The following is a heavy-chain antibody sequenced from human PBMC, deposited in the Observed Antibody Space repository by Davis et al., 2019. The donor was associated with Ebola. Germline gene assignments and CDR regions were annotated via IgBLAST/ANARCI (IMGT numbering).Heavy chain of an antibody. CDR1: GDSISTSY. V-gene: IGHV4-59*08. Sequence: MPSETLSLTCGVSGDSISTSYWSWIRQPPGKGLEWLAYIHYSGITKYNPSLKSRVTISVDKSKNHFALTLTSVTAADTAVYYCARHSGHSSNWHRFDYWGQGALVTVSS. CDR3: ARHSGHSSNWHRFDY. CDR2: IHYSGIT. J-gene: IGHJ4*02. D-gene: IGHD6-13*01.